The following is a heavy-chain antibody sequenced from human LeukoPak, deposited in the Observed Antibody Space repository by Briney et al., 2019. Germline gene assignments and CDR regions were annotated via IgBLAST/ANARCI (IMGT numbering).Heavy chain of an antibody. V-gene: IGHV3-64*01. Sequence: PGGSLRLSCAASGFTFSSYAMHWVRQAPGKGLEYVSAISSNGGSTYYANSVKGRFTISRDNSKNTLYLQMGSLRAEDMAVYYCARGSVVVPAAPRAYYYYMDVWGKGTTVTVSS. D-gene: IGHD2-2*01. CDR2: ISSNGGST. CDR3: ARGSVVVPAAPRAYYYYMDV. CDR1: GFTFSSYA. J-gene: IGHJ6*03.